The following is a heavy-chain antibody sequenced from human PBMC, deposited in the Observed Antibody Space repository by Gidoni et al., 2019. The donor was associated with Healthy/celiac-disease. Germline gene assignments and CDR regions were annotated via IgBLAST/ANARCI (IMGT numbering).Heavy chain of an antibody. J-gene: IGHJ6*02. Sequence: QVQLVESGGGVVQPVRSLRLSCAASGFTFSSYVMPWFRKAPGKGLEWVAVISYDGSNKYYADAVKVRLTISRDNSKNTLYLQMNSLRAEDTAVYYCAKDLSLFSSGWLYYYYYYGMDVWGQGTTVTVSS. V-gene: IGHV3-30*18. D-gene: IGHD6-19*01. CDR3: AKDLSLFSSGWLYYYYYYGMDV. CDR2: ISYDGSNK. CDR1: GFTFSSYV.